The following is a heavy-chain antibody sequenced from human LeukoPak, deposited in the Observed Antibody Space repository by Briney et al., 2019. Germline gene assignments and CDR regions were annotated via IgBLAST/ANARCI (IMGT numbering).Heavy chain of an antibody. CDR3: AREGGNTRYYYGSGSYYN. D-gene: IGHD3-10*01. CDR2: FDPEDGET. Sequence: ASVKVSCKVSGYTLKELSMHWVRQAPGKGLEWMGGFDPEDGETIYAQKFQGRVTMTEDTSTSTAYMELRSLRSDDTAVYYCAREGGNTRYYYGSGSYYNWGQGTLVTVSS. V-gene: IGHV1-24*01. CDR1: GYTLKELS. J-gene: IGHJ4*02.